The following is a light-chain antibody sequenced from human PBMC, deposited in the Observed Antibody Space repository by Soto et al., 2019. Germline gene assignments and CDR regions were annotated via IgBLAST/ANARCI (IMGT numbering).Light chain of an antibody. CDR2: SAS. V-gene: IGKV3-20*01. J-gene: IGKJ4*01. Sequence: EIVLTQSPGTLSLSPGERATLSCRASQSVSSSELAWYQQKPDQAPRLLVYSASSRATGIPDRFSGSGSGTDFTLTITRLEPEAFAVYYSQHYGSSSPLPFGGGTKVEIK. CDR1: QSVSSSE. CDR3: QHYGSSSPLP.